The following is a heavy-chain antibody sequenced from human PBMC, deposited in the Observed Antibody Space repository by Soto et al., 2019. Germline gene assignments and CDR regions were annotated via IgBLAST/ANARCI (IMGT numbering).Heavy chain of an antibody. CDR3: ARGFSFSDNSDNDRIYFYYGLNV. CDR1: GGSITTGHW. D-gene: IGHD2-15*01. V-gene: IGHV4-4*02. CDR2: IYQSGIT. J-gene: IGHJ6*02. Sequence: SETLSLTCDDSGGSITTGHWWTWVRQSSGKGLEWIGEIYQSGITNYNPSLNSRLSISMDQSKNQFSLKLTSVTAADTALYFCARGFSFSDNSDNDRIYFYYGLNVWGQGTTVTVSS.